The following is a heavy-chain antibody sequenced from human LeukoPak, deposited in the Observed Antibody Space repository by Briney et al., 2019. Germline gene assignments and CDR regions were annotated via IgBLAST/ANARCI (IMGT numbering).Heavy chain of an antibody. Sequence: GGSLRLSCAASGLTFSSYAMSWVRQAPGKGLEWVSAISGSGGSTYYADSVKGRFTISRDNSKNTLYLQMNSLRAEDTAVYYCAKPPPTAVAGIYYFDYWGQGTLVTVSS. CDR3: AKPPPTAVAGIYYFDY. J-gene: IGHJ4*02. D-gene: IGHD6-19*01. CDR2: ISGSGGST. V-gene: IGHV3-23*01. CDR1: GLTFSSYA.